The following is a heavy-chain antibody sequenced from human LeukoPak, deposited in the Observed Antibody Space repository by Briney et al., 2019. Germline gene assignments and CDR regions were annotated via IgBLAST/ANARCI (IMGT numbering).Heavy chain of an antibody. J-gene: IGHJ4*02. CDR1: GFTFSSYG. V-gene: IGHV3-33*01. Sequence: GGSLRLSCAASGFTFSSYGMHWVRQAPGKGLEWVAVIWYDGSNKYYADSVKGRFTISRDNSKNTLYLQVSSLRAEDTAVYYCARRAYGDYDNYFDYWGQGTLVTVSS. CDR2: IWYDGSNK. D-gene: IGHD4-17*01. CDR3: ARRAYGDYDNYFDY.